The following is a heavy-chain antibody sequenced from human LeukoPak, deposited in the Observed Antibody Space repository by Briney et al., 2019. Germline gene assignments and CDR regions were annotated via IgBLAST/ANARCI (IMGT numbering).Heavy chain of an antibody. Sequence: PSETLSLTCAVSGASISSGGYYWSWIRQHPGNGLEWIGYIYYSGSTYYNPSLKSRVTISVDTSKNQFSLKLSSVTAADTAVYYCARRGDSSGDAFDIWGQGTMVTVSS. J-gene: IGHJ3*02. CDR2: IYYSGST. CDR1: GASISSGGYY. D-gene: IGHD3-22*01. CDR3: ARRGDSSGDAFDI. V-gene: IGHV4-31*11.